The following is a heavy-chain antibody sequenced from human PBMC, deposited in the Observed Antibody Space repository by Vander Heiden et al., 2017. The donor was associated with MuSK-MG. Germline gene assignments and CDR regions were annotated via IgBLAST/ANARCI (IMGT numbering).Heavy chain of an antibody. D-gene: IGHD3-9*01. V-gene: IGHV3-23*01. CDR2: MSGSGGST. J-gene: IGHJ4*02. Sequence: EVQLLESGGGLVQPGGSLSPSCAASGFPFSSYAMSWVRQAPGKGLEWVSAMSGSGGSTYYADSVKGRFTISRDNSKNTLYLQMNSLRAEDTAVYYCAKSFDWLLSTVDYWGQGTLGTVSS. CDR1: GFPFSSYA. CDR3: AKSFDWLLSTVDY.